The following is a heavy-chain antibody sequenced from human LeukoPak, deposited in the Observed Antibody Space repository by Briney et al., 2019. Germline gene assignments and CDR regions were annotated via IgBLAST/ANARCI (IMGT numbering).Heavy chain of an antibody. Sequence: SETLSLTCTVSGGSISSYYWSWIRQPPGKGLEWIGYIYYSGSTNYNPSLKSRVTISVDTSKNQFSLQLNSVTPEDTAVYYCARDQAGGPVTGFDYWGQGTLVTVSS. D-gene: IGHD6-19*01. V-gene: IGHV4-59*12. CDR2: IYYSGST. J-gene: IGHJ4*02. CDR3: ARDQAGGPVTGFDY. CDR1: GGSISSYY.